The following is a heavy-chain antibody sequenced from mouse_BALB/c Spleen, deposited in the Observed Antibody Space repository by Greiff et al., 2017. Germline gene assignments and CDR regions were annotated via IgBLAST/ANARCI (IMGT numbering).Heavy chain of an antibody. V-gene: IGHV5-17*02. CDR1: GFTFSSFG. Sequence: EVMLVESGGGLVQPGGSRKLSCAASGFTFSSFGMHWVRQAPEKGLEWVAYISSGSSTIYYADTVKGRFTISRDNPKNTLFLQMTSLRSEDTAMYYCVPTDYYAMDYWGQGTSVTVSS. J-gene: IGHJ4*01. CDR3: VPTDYYAMDY. D-gene: IGHD1-1*01. CDR2: ISSGSSTI.